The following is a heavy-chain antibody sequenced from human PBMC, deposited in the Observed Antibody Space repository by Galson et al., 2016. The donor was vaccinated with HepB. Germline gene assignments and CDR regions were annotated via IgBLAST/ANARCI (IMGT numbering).Heavy chain of an antibody. CDR1: GFTFNTYG. Sequence: SLRLSCAASGFTFNTYGMHWVRQAPGKGLDWVAVISHDGSNTYYADSVKGRYTISRDNSKNTLYLQMNSLRAEDTAVYYCAKDVDPPAIAVPGTWGNWFDPWGQGTLVTVSS. J-gene: IGHJ5*02. CDR3: AKDVDPPAIAVPGTWGNWFDP. V-gene: IGHV3-30*18. D-gene: IGHD6-19*01. CDR2: ISHDGSNT.